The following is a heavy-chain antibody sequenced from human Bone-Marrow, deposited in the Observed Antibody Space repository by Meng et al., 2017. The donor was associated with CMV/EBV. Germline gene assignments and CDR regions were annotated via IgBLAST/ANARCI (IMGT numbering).Heavy chain of an antibody. J-gene: IGHJ4*02. Sequence: SLKISCAASGFTFDDYAMHWVRQAPGKGLEWVSGISWNSGSIGYADSVKGRFTISRDNSKNTLYLQMNSLRAEDTAVYYCARRRVPYYFDYWGQGTRVTVSS. CDR1: GFTFDDYA. CDR2: ISWNSGSI. CDR3: ARRRVPYYFDY. D-gene: IGHD5/OR15-5a*01. V-gene: IGHV3-9*01.